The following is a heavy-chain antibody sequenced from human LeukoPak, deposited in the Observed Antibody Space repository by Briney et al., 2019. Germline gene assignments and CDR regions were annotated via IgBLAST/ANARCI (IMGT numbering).Heavy chain of an antibody. Sequence: SETLSLTCTVSGGSINNYCWSWIRQPPGKGLEWIGFFDNSGSTNYNPSLKSRVTISVDTSKNQVSLKLNSVTAEDTAVYYCARLRDSSGWYQYFQHWGQGTLVTVSS. D-gene: IGHD6-19*01. CDR1: GGSINNYC. V-gene: IGHV4-59*08. CDR3: ARLRDSSGWYQYFQH. J-gene: IGHJ1*01. CDR2: FDNSGST.